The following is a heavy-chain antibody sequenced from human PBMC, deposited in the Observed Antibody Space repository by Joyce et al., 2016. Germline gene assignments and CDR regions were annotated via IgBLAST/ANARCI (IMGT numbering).Heavy chain of an antibody. CDR1: GFTFSSYS. D-gene: IGHD2-8*01. CDR2: LSSSSSYI. CDR3: ARSSYTNGIFDY. Sequence: EVQLVESGGGLVKPGGSLRLSCAASGFTFSSYSMSWVRQAPGKVLELVSSLSSSSSYIKYTDSVKGRFTISRDNAKNSLYLQMNSLRVEDMAVYYCARSSYTNGIFDYWGQGTLVTVSS. J-gene: IGHJ4*02. V-gene: IGHV3-21*01.